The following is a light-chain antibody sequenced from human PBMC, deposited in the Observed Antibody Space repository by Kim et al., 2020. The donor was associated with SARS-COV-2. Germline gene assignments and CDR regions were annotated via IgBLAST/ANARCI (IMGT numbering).Light chain of an antibody. CDR2: GAS. CDR3: QQYAYWRA. Sequence: PRERATHSCRASQRSSSSLAWYQQKPGQAPRVLRYGASARATGTPARFSGSGSGTEFTLTISNLQSEDFAVYYCQQYAYWRAFGQGTRLEIK. CDR1: QRSSSS. V-gene: IGKV3-15*01. J-gene: IGKJ5*01.